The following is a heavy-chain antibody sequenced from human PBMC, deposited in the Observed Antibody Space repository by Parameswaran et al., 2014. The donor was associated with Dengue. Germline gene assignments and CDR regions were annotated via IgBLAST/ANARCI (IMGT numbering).Heavy chain of an antibody. V-gene: IGHV4-34*01. CDR3: ARGGYCSSTSCYGDNWFDP. J-gene: IGHJ5*02. D-gene: IGHD2-2*01. Sequence: WIRQPPGKGLEWIGEINHSGSTNYNPSLKSRVTISVDTSKNQFSLKLSSVTAADTAVYYCARGGYCSSTSCYGDNWFDPWGQGTLVTVSS. CDR2: INHSGST.